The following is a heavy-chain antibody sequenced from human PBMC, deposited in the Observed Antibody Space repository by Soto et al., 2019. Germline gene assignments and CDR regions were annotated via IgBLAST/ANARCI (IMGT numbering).Heavy chain of an antibody. D-gene: IGHD1-1*01. CDR2: IIPIFGTA. J-gene: IGHJ6*02. CDR3: ARVGERPSRSYYYGMDV. V-gene: IGHV1-69*13. Sequence: ASVKVSCKASGGTFSSYAISWVRQAPGQGLEWMGGIIPIFGTANYAQKFQGRVTITADESTSTAYMELSSLRSEDTAVYYCARVGERPSRSYYYGMDVWGQGTTVTVSS. CDR1: GGTFSSYA.